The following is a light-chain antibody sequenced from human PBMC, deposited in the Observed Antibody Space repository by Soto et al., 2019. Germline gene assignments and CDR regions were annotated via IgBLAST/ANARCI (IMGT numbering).Light chain of an antibody. CDR2: DAS. V-gene: IGKV1-5*01. CDR3: QQYNASVWT. Sequence: DIQMTQSPSTLSASVGDRVTITCRASQSIRTWLSWYQKKPGKAPKLLIYDASSLKSGVPSRFSGGGSGTDFTLTISSLQPDDFTTYCCQQYNASVWTFCQGTQGDIK. CDR1: QSIRTW. J-gene: IGKJ1*01.